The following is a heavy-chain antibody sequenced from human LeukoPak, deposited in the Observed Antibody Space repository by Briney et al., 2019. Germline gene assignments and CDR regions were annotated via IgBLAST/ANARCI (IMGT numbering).Heavy chain of an antibody. Sequence: PGGSLRLSCAASGFTFSNYGMSWVRQAPGKGLEWVSAISGSGGSTYYADSVKGRFTISGDNSKDSLYLQMNSLRAEDTAVYYCARKDDYNAFDYWGQGTLVTVSS. CDR1: GFTFSNYG. J-gene: IGHJ4*02. D-gene: IGHD5-24*01. CDR2: ISGSGGST. V-gene: IGHV3-23*01. CDR3: ARKDDYNAFDY.